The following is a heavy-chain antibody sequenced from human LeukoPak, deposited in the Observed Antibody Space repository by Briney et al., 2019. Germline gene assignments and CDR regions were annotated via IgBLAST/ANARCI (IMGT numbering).Heavy chain of an antibody. J-gene: IGHJ3*02. CDR1: GYSFTSYG. CDR2: ISAYNGNT. Sequence: PSASVKVSCKASGYSFTSYGISGVRQAPGQGLDGMGWISAYNGNTHYAQKLQGRVTITTDTSTRTAYMELRSLSSDDTAVYYCARGQYQLLSSSEGAFDIWRQGTMVTVSS. V-gene: IGHV1-18*04. CDR3: ARGQYQLLSSSEGAFDI. D-gene: IGHD2-2*01.